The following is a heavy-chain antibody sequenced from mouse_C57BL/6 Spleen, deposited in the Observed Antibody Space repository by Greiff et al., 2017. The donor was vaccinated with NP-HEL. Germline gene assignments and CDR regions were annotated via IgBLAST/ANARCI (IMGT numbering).Heavy chain of an antibody. CDR3: ARGGGNLWYFDV. CDR2: INPSSGYT. Sequence: QVHVKQSGAELARPGASVKMSCKASGYTFTSYTMHWVKQRPGQGLEWIGYINPSSGYTKYNQKFKDKATLTADKSSSTAYMQLSSLTSEDSAVYYCARGGGNLWYFDVWGTGTTVTVSS. V-gene: IGHV1-4*01. CDR1: GYTFTSYT. D-gene: IGHD2-1*01. J-gene: IGHJ1*03.